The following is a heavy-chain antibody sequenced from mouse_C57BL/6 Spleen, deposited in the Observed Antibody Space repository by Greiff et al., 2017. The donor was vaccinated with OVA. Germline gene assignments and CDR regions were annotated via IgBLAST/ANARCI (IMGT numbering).Heavy chain of an antibody. D-gene: IGHD2-2*01. J-gene: IGHJ4*01. Sequence: QVQLQQPGAELVMPGASVKLSCKASGYTFTSSWMHWVKQTPVHGLEWIGAIDPETGGTAYNQKFKGKAILTADKSSSTAYMELRSLTSEDSAVYYGTRWGGYDDYYAMDYWGQGTTVTVSS. CDR1: GYTFTSSW. V-gene: IGHV1-15*01. CDR3: TRWGGYDDYYAMDY. CDR2: IDPETGGT.